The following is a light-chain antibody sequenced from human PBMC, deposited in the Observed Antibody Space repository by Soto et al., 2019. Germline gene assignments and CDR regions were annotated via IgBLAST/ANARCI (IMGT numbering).Light chain of an antibody. CDR3: CSYAGSYTYVV. V-gene: IGLV2-11*01. Sequence: QSVLTQPRSVSGSPGQSVTISCTGTSSDVGGYNYVSWYQQHPDKAPKLIIYDVTERPSGVPDRFSGSKSGNTASLSISGLQADDEADYYCCSYAGSYTYVVFGGGTKLTVL. CDR1: SSDVGGYNY. CDR2: DVT. J-gene: IGLJ2*01.